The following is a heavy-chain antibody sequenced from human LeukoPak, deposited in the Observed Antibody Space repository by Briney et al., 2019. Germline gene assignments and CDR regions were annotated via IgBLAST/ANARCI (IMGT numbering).Heavy chain of an antibody. V-gene: IGHV4-39*01. CDR3: ARQEVNYYYYMDV. CDR2: IYYSGST. Sequence: SGTLSLTCAVSGGSISSSNWWSWFRQPPGKGLEWIGSIYYSGSTYYNASLKSRVTISVDTSKNQFSLKLSSVTAADMAVYYCARQEVNYYYYMDVWGKGTTVTVSS. CDR1: GGSISSSNW. J-gene: IGHJ6*03.